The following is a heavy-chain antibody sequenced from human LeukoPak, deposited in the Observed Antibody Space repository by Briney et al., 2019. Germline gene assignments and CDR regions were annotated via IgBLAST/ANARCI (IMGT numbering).Heavy chain of an antibody. Sequence: GESLKISCKGSGYRFTSYWIGWVRQLPGKGLEWMGIVYPDDSDTRYSPSFQGQVTISADKSISTAYLQWSSLKASDTAMYYCARSPARGSFDIWGQGTMVTVSS. CDR3: ARSPARGSFDI. CDR1: GYRFTSYW. J-gene: IGHJ3*02. D-gene: IGHD3-10*01. V-gene: IGHV5-51*01. CDR2: VYPDDSDT.